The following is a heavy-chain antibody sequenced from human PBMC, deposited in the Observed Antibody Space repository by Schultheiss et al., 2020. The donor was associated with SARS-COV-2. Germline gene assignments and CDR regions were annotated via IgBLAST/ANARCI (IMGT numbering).Heavy chain of an antibody. CDR1: GGSISSGGYY. V-gene: IGHV4-31*03. CDR2: IYYSGST. D-gene: IGHD3-22*01. Sequence: SETLSLSCTVSGGSISSGGYYWSWIRQHPGKGLEWIGYIYYSGSTYYNPSLKSRVTISVDTSKNQFSLKLSSVTAADTAVYYCARDAYYYDSSGPSTSHYYYYGMDVWGQGTTVTVSS. J-gene: IGHJ6*02. CDR3: ARDAYYYDSSGPSTSHYYYYGMDV.